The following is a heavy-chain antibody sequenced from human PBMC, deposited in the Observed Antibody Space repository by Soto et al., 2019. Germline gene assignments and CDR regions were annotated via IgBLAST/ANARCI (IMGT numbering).Heavy chain of an antibody. CDR2: INPNSGNT. CDR3: ARDRGVLRFLEWSSYYYGMDV. V-gene: IGHV1-2*04. J-gene: IGHJ6*02. CDR1: GYTFTGYY. D-gene: IGHD3-3*01. Sequence: ASVKVSCKASGYTFTGYYMHWVRQAPGQGLEWMGWINPNSGNTKYSQKFQGWVTMTRDTSISTAYMELSRLRSDDTAVYYCARDRGVLRFLEWSSYYYGMDVWGQGTTVTVSS.